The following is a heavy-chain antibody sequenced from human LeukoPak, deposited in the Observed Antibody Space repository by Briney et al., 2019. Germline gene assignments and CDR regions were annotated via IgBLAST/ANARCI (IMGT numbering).Heavy chain of an antibody. V-gene: IGHV4-59*08. CDR3: ARLTYYYDSSGYYYVVGRRYFDY. Sequence: SETLSPTCTVSGGSISSYYWSWIRQPPGKGLEWIGYIYYSGSTNYNPSLKSRVTISVDTSKNQFSLKLSSVTAADTAVYYCARLTYYYDSSGYYYVVGRRYFDYWGQGTLVTVSS. CDR1: GGSISSYY. J-gene: IGHJ4*02. CDR2: IYYSGST. D-gene: IGHD3-22*01.